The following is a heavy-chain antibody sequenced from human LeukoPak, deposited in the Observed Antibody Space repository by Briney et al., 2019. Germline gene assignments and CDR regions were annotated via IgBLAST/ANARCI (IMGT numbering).Heavy chain of an antibody. J-gene: IGHJ4*02. V-gene: IGHV3-74*01. CDR3: ARDCVYNGNYAGC. CDR1: GFTFSSYG. Sequence: PGGSLRLSCAASGFTFSSYGMHWVRHAPGKGLAWVSCINRDGSSTCYADSVKGRFTISRDNAKNTLYLQMNSLRAEDTAVYYCARDCVYNGNYAGCWGRGTLATVSS. CDR2: INRDGSST. D-gene: IGHD1-14*01.